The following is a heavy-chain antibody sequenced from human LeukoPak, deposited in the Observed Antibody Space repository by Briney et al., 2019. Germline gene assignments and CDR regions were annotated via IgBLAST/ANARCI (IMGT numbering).Heavy chain of an antibody. CDR1: GGSISSGDYY. CDR3: ARGGGRITIFGVVITSGFDY. CDR2: IYSSGST. Sequence: PSQTLSLTCTVSGGSISSGDYYWSWIRQPPGKGLEWIGYIYSSGSTYYNPSLKSRVTISVDTSKNQFSLKLSSVTAADTAVYYCARGGGRITIFGVVITSGFDYWGQGTLVTVSS. J-gene: IGHJ4*02. V-gene: IGHV4-30-4*08. D-gene: IGHD3-3*01.